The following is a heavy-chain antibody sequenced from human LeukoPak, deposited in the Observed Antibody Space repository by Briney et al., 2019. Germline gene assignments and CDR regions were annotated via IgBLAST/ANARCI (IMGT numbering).Heavy chain of an antibody. V-gene: IGHV1-18*01. CDR1: GYTFTSYG. CDR2: ISAYNGNT. D-gene: IGHD3-10*01. J-gene: IGHJ5*02. Sequence: ASVKVSCKASGYTFTSYGISWVRQAPGQGLEWMGWISAYNGNTNYAQKLQGRVTMTTDTSTSTAYMELRSLRSDDTAVYYCAKALDGSGSYYKGSSWGQGTLVTVSS. CDR3: AKALDGSGSYYKGSS.